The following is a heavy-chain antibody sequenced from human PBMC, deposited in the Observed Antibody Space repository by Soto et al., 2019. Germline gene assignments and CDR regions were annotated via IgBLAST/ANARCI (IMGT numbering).Heavy chain of an antibody. Sequence: GASVKVSCKASGYTFTSYAISWVRQAPGQGLEWMGWINAYNDNTNYAQKLQGRVTMTTDTSTGTAYMELRSLRSDDTAVYYCARDASWNDGWFDPWGQGTLVTVSS. J-gene: IGHJ5*02. CDR3: ARDASWNDGWFDP. CDR1: GYTFTSYA. CDR2: INAYNDNT. V-gene: IGHV1-18*01. D-gene: IGHD1-1*01.